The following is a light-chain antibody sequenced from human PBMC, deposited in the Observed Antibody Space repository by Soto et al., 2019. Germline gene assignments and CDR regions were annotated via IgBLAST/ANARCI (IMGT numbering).Light chain of an antibody. CDR3: QHYDISLFA. CDR1: QSVSSN. CDR2: GAS. J-gene: IGKJ3*01. Sequence: EIALTQSPGTLSVSPGERATLSSRASQSVSSNLAWYQQKPGQAPRLLIYGASSRATGIPDRFSGSGFGTDFTLTISRLEPADFAVYYCQHYDISLFAFGPGTKVDIK. V-gene: IGKV3-20*01.